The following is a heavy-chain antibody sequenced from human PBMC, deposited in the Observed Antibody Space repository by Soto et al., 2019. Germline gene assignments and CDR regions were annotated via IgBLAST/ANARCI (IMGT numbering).Heavy chain of an antibody. J-gene: IGHJ4*02. CDR3: ARYRYPGNYSGTFLDY. CDR2: LYTGTDT. D-gene: IGHD1-7*01. CDR1: GFTVSSTY. V-gene: IGHV3-53*01. Sequence: GGSLRLSCAASGFTVSSTYLTWVRQAPGKGLEWVAILYTGTDTVYADSVKGRFTISRDSSKNTFYLQMNRLRAEDTAMYFCARYRYPGNYSGTFLDYWGQGSLVTVYS.